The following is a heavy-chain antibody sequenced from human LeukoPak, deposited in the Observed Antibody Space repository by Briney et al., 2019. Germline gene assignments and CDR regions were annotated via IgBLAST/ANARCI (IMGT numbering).Heavy chain of an antibody. D-gene: IGHD2-15*01. J-gene: IGHJ5*02. CDR1: GGTFISYA. CDR2: FIPIFGTA. V-gene: IGHV1-69*13. CDR3: ARMSGYCSGDSCYGNNWFDP. Sequence: SVKVSCKASGGTFISYAITWVRQPPGQGLEWMGGFIPIFGTANYAQKFQGRVTITADETTSTAYMELSRLTSEDTAVYYCARMSGYCSGDSCYGNNWFDPWGQGTLVTVSS.